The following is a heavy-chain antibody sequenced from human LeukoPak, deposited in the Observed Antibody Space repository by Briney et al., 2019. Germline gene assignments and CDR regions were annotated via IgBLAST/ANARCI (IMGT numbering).Heavy chain of an antibody. CDR3: AKERRSIQVWATTFGY. CDR2: ISGSGGST. CDR1: GFTFSSYA. V-gene: IGHV3-23*01. Sequence: EGSLRLSCAASGFTFSSYAMSWVRQAPGEGLEWVSVISGSGGSTYYADSVKGRSTIFRDNSKNTLYLQMNSLRAEDTAVYYCAKERRSIQVWATTFGYWGQGTLVTVSS. J-gene: IGHJ4*02. D-gene: IGHD3-16*01.